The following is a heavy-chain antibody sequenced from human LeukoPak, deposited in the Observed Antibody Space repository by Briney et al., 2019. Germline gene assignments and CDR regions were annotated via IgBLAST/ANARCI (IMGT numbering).Heavy chain of an antibody. CDR2: IYHSGST. CDR3: ARVPDSSSYYYNGMDV. CDR1: GGSISTYY. D-gene: IGHD3-22*01. Sequence: SETLSLTCTVSGGSISTYYWNWIRQPPGKGLEWIGYIYHSGSTNYNPSPQSRVTISVDTSKNQFSLKLSSVTAADTAVYYCARVPDSSSYYYNGMDVWGQGTTVTVSS. V-gene: IGHV4-59*01. J-gene: IGHJ6*02.